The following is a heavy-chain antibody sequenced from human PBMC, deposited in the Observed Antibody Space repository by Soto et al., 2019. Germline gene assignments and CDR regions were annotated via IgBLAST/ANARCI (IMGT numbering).Heavy chain of an antibody. CDR1: GFTFNTYS. CDR2: IWYDGTQK. Sequence: GSLRLSCEASGFTFNTYSIHCVRHPPCKGLEWLAAIWYDGTQKYYADSVKGRFIISRDNSKKTLYLEMNSLRAEDTAVYYCARAGGTTVTGLWHFDSWGQGTLVTVSS. D-gene: IGHD4-17*01. CDR3: ARAGGTTVTGLWHFDS. V-gene: IGHV3-33*01. J-gene: IGHJ4*02.